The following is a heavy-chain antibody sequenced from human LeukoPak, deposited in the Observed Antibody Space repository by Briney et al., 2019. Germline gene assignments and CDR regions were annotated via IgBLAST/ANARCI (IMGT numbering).Heavy chain of an antibody. CDR2: IYHSGST. Sequence: PSQTLSLTCTVSAGSVSSGSYYWSWIRQPPGKGLEWIGYIYHSGSTYYNPSLKSRVTISVDRSKNQFSLKLSSVTAADTAVYYCARDEAPGIVVVPAPGPWGQGTLVTVSS. J-gene: IGHJ5*02. CDR3: ARDEAPGIVVVPAPGP. D-gene: IGHD2-2*01. CDR1: AGSVSSGSYY. V-gene: IGHV4-30-2*01.